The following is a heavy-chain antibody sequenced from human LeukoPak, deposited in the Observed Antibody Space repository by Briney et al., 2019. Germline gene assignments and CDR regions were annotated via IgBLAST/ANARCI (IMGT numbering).Heavy chain of an antibody. CDR1: GGSISSGGYY. D-gene: IGHD4-17*01. CDR3: AREATVTTAGFDY. Sequence: PSQTLSLTCTVSGGSISSGGYYWSWIRQHPGTGLEWIGYIYYSGSTYYNPSLKSRVTISVDTSKNQFSLKLSSVTAADTAVYYCAREATVTTAGFDYWGQGTLVTVSS. CDR2: IYYSGST. J-gene: IGHJ4*02. V-gene: IGHV4-31*03.